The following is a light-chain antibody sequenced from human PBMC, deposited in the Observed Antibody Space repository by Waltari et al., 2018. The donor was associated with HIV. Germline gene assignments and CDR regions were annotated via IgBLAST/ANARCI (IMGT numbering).Light chain of an antibody. CDR1: NIGSKR. Sequence: SYVLTQSPSVSLAPGRTARITCGGNNIGSKRVHWYQQKPGQAPVLVIYDDDDRPSGIPARLSGTTAENRAILTISGVEFGDEADYYCQVWDSNSDQVVFGGGTRLTAL. J-gene: IGLJ2*01. CDR2: DDD. CDR3: QVWDSNSDQVV. V-gene: IGLV3-21*01.